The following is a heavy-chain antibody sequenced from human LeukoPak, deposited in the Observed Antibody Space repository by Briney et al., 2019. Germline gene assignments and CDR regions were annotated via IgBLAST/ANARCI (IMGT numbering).Heavy chain of an antibody. Sequence: EPGGSLRLSCAASGFTFISHAMSWVRQAPGKGLEWVSTISGSGGNTFYADSVKGRFTISRDNSKNTLYLQMNSLRVEDTAKYYCARASGYYYDSSGSTTDDSWGQGTLVTVSS. J-gene: IGHJ4*02. CDR2: ISGSGGNT. CDR1: GFTFISHA. CDR3: ARASGYYYDSSGSTTDDS. V-gene: IGHV3-23*01. D-gene: IGHD3-22*01.